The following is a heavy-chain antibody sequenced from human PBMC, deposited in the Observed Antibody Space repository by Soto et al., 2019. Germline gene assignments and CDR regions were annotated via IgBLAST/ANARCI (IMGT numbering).Heavy chain of an antibody. CDR1: GGPFSGYY. CDR3: ARWAAGYYDFWSGYYRRVYGMDV. J-gene: IGHJ6*02. Sequence: PSETLSLTCAVYGGPFSGYYWSWIRQPPGKGLEWIGEINHSGSTNYNPSLKSRVTISVDTSKNQFSLKLSSVTAADTAVYYCARWAAGYYDFWSGYYRRVYGMDVWGQGTTVTVSS. CDR2: INHSGST. V-gene: IGHV4-34*01. D-gene: IGHD3-3*01.